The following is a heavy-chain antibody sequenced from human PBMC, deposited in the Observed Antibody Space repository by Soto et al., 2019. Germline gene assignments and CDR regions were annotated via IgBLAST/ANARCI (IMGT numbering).Heavy chain of an antibody. J-gene: IGHJ5*02. CDR1: GGSISSSSYY. CDR2: IYYSGST. Sequence: KASETLSLTCTVSGGSISSSSYYWGWIRQPPGKGLEWIGSIYYSGSTYYNPSLKSRVTISVDTSKNQFSLKLSSVTAADTAVYYCARHGSYSSGSYNWFDPWGQGTLVTVSS. CDR3: ARHGSYSSGSYNWFDP. V-gene: IGHV4-39*01. D-gene: IGHD6-19*01.